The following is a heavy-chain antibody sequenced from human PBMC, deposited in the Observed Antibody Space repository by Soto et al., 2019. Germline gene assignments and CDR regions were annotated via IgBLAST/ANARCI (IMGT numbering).Heavy chain of an antibody. Sequence: QVQLQQWGAGLLKPSETLSLTCAVYGESFSSYYWSWIRQPPGKGLEWIGEINHSGSTNYNPSLKSRVTISIDTSKNQFSLKLSSVTAADTAIYYCARGGDWMRNWGQGTLVTVSS. V-gene: IGHV4-34*01. CDR1: GESFSSYY. D-gene: IGHD2-21*02. CDR2: INHSGST. J-gene: IGHJ4*02. CDR3: ARGGDWMRN.